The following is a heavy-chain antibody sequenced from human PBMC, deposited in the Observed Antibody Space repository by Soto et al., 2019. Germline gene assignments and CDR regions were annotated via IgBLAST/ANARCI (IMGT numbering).Heavy chain of an antibody. J-gene: IGHJ4*02. CDR2: INPSGGST. Sequence: GASVKVSCKASGYTLIMYYIHWMRQAPGQGLEWMGIINPSGGSTTYAQKFQGRVTMTRDASTSTVYMDLSSLTSEDTAVYYCARSPYSSGYYYAIDYWGQGTQVTAPQ. V-gene: IGHV1-46*01. CDR3: ARSPYSSGYYYAIDY. CDR1: GYTLIMYY. D-gene: IGHD3-22*01.